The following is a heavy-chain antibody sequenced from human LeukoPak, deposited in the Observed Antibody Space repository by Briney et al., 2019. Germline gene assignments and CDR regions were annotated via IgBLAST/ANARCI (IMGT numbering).Heavy chain of an antibody. CDR3: ASHSNYYYYYYYYMDV. V-gene: IGHV4-59*08. CDR1: GGSISSYY. D-gene: IGHD4-11*01. CDR2: IYYSGST. J-gene: IGHJ6*03. Sequence: SETLSLTCTVSGGSISSYYWSRIRQPPGKGLEWIGYIYYSGSTNYNPSLKSRVTISVDTSKNQFSLKLSSVTAADTAVYYCASHSNYYYYYYYYMDVWGKGTTVTVSS.